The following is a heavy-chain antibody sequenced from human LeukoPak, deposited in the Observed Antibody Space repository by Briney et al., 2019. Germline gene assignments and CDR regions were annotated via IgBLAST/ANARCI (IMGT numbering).Heavy chain of an antibody. CDR1: GFTFDDYA. D-gene: IGHD3-22*01. J-gene: IGHJ6*02. V-gene: IGHV3-9*01. Sequence: GGSLRLSCAASGFTFDDYAMHWVRQAPGKGLEWVSGIRWNSGSIGYADSVKGRFTISRDNAKNSLYLQMNSLRAEDTALYYCAKEDYYYDSSGYYSGYYYGMDVWGQGTTVTVS. CDR3: AKEDYYYDSSGYYSGYYYGMDV. CDR2: IRWNSGSI.